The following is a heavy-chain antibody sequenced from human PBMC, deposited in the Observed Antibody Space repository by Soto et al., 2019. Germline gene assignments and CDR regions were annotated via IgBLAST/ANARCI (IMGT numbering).Heavy chain of an antibody. CDR2: FDPEDGET. V-gene: IGHV1-24*01. Sequence: ASVKVSCKVSGYTLTELSMHWVRQAPGKGLEWMGGFDPEDGETIYAQKFQGRVTMTEDTPTDTAYMELSSLRSEDTAVYYCATGRGATLWKGMDVWGQGTTVTVSS. J-gene: IGHJ6*02. D-gene: IGHD3-10*01. CDR1: GYTLTELS. CDR3: ATGRGATLWKGMDV.